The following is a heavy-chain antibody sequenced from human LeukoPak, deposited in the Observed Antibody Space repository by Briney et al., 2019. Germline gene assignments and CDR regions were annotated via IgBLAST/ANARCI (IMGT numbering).Heavy chain of an antibody. D-gene: IGHD1-1*01. J-gene: IGHJ4*02. CDR3: TTDPLERRPFDY. V-gene: IGHV3-15*01. CDR2: IKSKTDGGTT. CDR1: GLTFSNAW. Sequence: GGSLRLSCAASGLTFSNAWMSWARQAPGKGLEWVGRIKSKTDGGTTDYAAPVKGRFTISRDDSKNTLYLQMNSLKTEDTAVYYCTTDPLERRPFDYWGQGTLVTVSS.